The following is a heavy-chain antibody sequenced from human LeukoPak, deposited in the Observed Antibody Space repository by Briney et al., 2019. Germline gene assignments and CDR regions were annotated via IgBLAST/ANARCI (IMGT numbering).Heavy chain of an antibody. V-gene: IGHV1-69*05. D-gene: IGHD2-2*01. CDR3: ARSGCSSSSCYGGGTDY. J-gene: IGHJ4*02. Sequence: ASVKLSCKASGCTFSSYAISWVRQAPGQGLEWMGGIIPICGTTNYAQTFQSRVTITTDDSTNTAYMELSSLSSEDTAVYYCARSGCSSSSCYGGGTDYWGQGTLVTVSS. CDR1: GCTFSSYA. CDR2: IIPICGTT.